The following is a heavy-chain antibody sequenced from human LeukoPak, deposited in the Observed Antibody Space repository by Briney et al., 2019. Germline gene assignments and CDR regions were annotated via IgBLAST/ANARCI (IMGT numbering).Heavy chain of an antibody. Sequence: SETLSLTCTVSGGSISSYYWSWIRQPAGKGLEWIGRIYTSGSTNYNPSLKSRVTMSVDTSKNQFSLKLSSVTAADTAVHYCASSYYDFWSGQHDNFDYWGQGTLVTVSS. D-gene: IGHD3-3*01. CDR2: IYTSGST. CDR1: GGSISSYY. J-gene: IGHJ4*02. CDR3: ASSYYDFWSGQHDNFDY. V-gene: IGHV4-4*07.